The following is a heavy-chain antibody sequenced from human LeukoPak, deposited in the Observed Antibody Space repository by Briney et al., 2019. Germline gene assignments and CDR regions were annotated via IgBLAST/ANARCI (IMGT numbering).Heavy chain of an antibody. J-gene: IGHJ4*02. Sequence: ASVKVSCKVSGYTLTELSMHWVRQAPGEGLEWMGGFDPEDGKTIYAQKFQGRVTMTEDTSTDTAYMELRSLRSEDTAVYYCARDREAAAAADYWGQGTLVTVSS. V-gene: IGHV1-24*01. CDR1: GYTLTELS. CDR3: ARDREAAAAADY. CDR2: FDPEDGKT. D-gene: IGHD6-13*01.